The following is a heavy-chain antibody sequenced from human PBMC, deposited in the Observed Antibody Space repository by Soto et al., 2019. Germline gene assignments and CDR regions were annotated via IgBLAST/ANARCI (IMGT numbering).Heavy chain of an antibody. Sequence: QVQLVESGGGVVQPGRSLRLSCAASGFTFSSYGMHWVRQAPGKGLEWVAVISYDGSNKYYADSVKGRFTISRDNSKNTLYLQMNSLRAEDTAVYYCATAPPLAGAYYFDYWGQGTLVTVSS. D-gene: IGHD6-19*01. CDR1: GFTFSSYG. V-gene: IGHV3-30*03. CDR3: ATAPPLAGAYYFDY. J-gene: IGHJ4*02. CDR2: ISYDGSNK.